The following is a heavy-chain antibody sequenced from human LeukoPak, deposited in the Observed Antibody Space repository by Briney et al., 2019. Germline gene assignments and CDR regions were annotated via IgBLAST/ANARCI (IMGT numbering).Heavy chain of an antibody. J-gene: IGHJ5*02. CDR3: ARVPYYYDSSGYYTSWFDP. CDR2: IYPGDSDT. Sequence: GESLKISCKGSGYSFTSYWIGWVRQMPGKGLEWMGIIYPGDSDTRYSPSFQGQVTISADKSIGTAYLQWSSLKASDTAMYYCARVPYYYDSSGYYTSWFDPWGQGTLVTVSS. D-gene: IGHD3-22*01. CDR1: GYSFTSYW. V-gene: IGHV5-51*01.